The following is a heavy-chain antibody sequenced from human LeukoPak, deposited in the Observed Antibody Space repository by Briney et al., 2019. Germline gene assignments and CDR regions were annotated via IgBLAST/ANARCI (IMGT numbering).Heavy chain of an antibody. J-gene: IGHJ4*02. Sequence: SVKVSCKASGGTFSSYAISWVRQAPGQGLEWMGGIIPIFGTANYAQKFQGRVTITADESTSTAYMELRSLRSDDTAVYYCARDGPPYGDYRSGLGYWGQGTLVTVSS. CDR1: GGTFSSYA. CDR2: IIPIFGTA. D-gene: IGHD4-17*01. CDR3: ARDGPPYGDYRSGLGY. V-gene: IGHV1-69*13.